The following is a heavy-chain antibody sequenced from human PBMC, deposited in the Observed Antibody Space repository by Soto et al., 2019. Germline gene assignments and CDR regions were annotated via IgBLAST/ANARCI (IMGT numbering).Heavy chain of an antibody. CDR1: GFTFSSYG. CDR3: ARGASAVAASLDY. J-gene: IGHJ4*02. D-gene: IGHD6-19*01. CDR2: IWYDGSNK. V-gene: IGHV3-33*01. Sequence: QVQLVESGGGVVQPGRSLRLSCAASGFTFSSYGMHWVRQAPGKGLEWVAFIWYDGSNKYYTDSVKGRFTISRDNSKNTVFLQMSSLSAVDTAVYYCARGASAVAASLDYWAQGTLVSVSS.